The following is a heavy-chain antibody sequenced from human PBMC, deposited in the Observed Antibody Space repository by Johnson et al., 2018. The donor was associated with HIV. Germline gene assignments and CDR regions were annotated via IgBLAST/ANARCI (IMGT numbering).Heavy chain of an antibody. J-gene: IGHJ3*02. CDR3: ASFAAAGDAFDI. D-gene: IGHD6-13*01. CDR1: GFTFSSYA. V-gene: IGHV3-30*04. CDR2: ISYDGSNK. Sequence: VLLVESGGGVVQPGRSLRLSCAASGFTFSSYAMHWVRQAPGKGLEWVAVISYDGSNKYYADSVKGRFTISRDNSNKTVYLQMNSLRAEDTAVYYCASFAAAGDAFDIWGQGTMVTVSS.